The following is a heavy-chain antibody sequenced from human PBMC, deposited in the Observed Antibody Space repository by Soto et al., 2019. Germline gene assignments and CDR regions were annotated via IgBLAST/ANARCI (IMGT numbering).Heavy chain of an antibody. D-gene: IGHD2-8*02. CDR1: GYTFTSYA. CDR2: INAGNGST. CDR3: ARGDWWLFDY. Sequence: QVQLVQSGAEEKKPGASVKVSCKASGYTFTSYAIHWVRQAPGQRLEWMGWINAGNGSTKYSQKFLGRVTITRDTSESTAYMELSSLKSDDAAVYYCARGDWWLFDYWGQGTLVTVSS. V-gene: IGHV1-3*05. J-gene: IGHJ4*02.